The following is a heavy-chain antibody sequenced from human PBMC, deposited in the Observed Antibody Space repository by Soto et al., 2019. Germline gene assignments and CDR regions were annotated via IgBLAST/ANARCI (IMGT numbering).Heavy chain of an antibody. J-gene: IGHJ6*02. V-gene: IGHV4-61*01. D-gene: IGHD3-10*01. Sequence: PPGKLRHTCTVSGDSVTRVTDYWSWIRQPTGKGLEWIGYIYYSGSADYNPSLGSRVTISIDTSKNQFSLKLHCVPDADTAVYYCARGVGFGYYYYHMDIWGQGPTVT. CDR1: GDSVTRVTDY. CDR2: IYYSGSA. CDR3: ARGVGFGYYYYHMDI.